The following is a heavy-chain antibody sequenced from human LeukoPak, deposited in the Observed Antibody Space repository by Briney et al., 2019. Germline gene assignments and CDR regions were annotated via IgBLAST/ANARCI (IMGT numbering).Heavy chain of an antibody. V-gene: IGHV3-21*01. D-gene: IGHD1-26*01. Sequence: GGSLRLSCAASGFTFSSYSMNWVRQAPGKGLEWVSSISSSSSYIYYADSVKGRFTISRDNAKNSLYLQMNSLRAEDTAVYYCASIVGAILGDDYWGQGTLVTVSS. J-gene: IGHJ4*02. CDR1: GFTFSSYS. CDR3: ASIVGAILGDDY. CDR2: ISSSSSYI.